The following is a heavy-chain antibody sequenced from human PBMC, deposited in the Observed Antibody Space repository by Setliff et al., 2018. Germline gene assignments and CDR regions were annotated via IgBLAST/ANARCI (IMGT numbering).Heavy chain of an antibody. CDR1: GLTISISA. D-gene: IGHD2-15*01. V-gene: IGHV3-23*01. CDR3: ARTCSGSGCYAGLES. Sequence: GGSLRLSCAASGLTISISAMTWVRQAPGKGLEWVSSISGGDSSTNYADSVKGRFIISRDNSKNTLYLQMNSLRPEDTAVYYCARTCSGSGCYAGLESWGQGTPVTVSS. J-gene: IGHJ4*02. CDR2: ISGGDSST.